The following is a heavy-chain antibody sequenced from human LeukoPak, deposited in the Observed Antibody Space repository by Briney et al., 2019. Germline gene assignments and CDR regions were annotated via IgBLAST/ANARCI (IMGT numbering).Heavy chain of an antibody. Sequence: PGGSLRLSCVGSVLNFNTYYLTWVRQAPGKGLEWVALFGTRHTHIFYADSVEGRFAISRDNSKNTVYLQMNSLRVEDAAVYYCAARLPLYGMDVWGQGTTVTVSS. D-gene: IGHD2-21*02. CDR1: VLNFNTYY. CDR3: AARLPLYGMDV. J-gene: IGHJ6*02. V-gene: IGHV3-23*01. CDR2: FGTRHTHI.